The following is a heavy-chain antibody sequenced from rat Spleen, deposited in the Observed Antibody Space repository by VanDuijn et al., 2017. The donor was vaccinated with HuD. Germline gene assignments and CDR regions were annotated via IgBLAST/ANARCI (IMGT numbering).Heavy chain of an antibody. J-gene: IGHJ4*01. Sequence: EVQLVESGGGLVQPGRSLKLSCAASGFTFSDYGMAWVRQGPTKGLEWVATISYGDRSGHSSTYYRDSVKGRFTISRDNAKSTLSLQMDSLRSEDTATYYCATEYTTDSPMDAWGQGASVTVSS. CDR2: ISYGDRSGHSST. V-gene: IGHV5-29*01. CDR1: GFTFSDYG. CDR3: ATEYTTDSPMDA. D-gene: IGHD1-6*01.